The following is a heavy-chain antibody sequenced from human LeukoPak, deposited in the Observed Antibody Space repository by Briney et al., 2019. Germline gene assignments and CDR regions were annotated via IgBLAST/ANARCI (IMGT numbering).Heavy chain of an antibody. D-gene: IGHD3-10*01. J-gene: IGHJ4*02. Sequence: ASVKVSCKASGYTFTSYYMHWVRQAPGQGLEWMGIINPSGGSTSYAQKFQGGVTMTRGTSTSTVYMELSSLRSEDTAVYYCAKEITSGRGRMRDCDYWAQVTLVTDSS. V-gene: IGHV1-46*01. CDR2: INPSGGST. CDR3: AKEITSGRGRMRDCDY. CDR1: GYTFTSYY.